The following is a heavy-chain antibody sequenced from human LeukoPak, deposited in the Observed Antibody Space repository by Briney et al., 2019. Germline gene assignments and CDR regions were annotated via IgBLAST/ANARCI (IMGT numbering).Heavy chain of an antibody. Sequence: SETLSLTCTVSGGSISSSSYYWGWIRQPPGKGLEWIGSIYYSGSTYYNPSLKSRVTISVDTSKNQFSLKLSSVTAADTAVYYCARDWRIVAAGLFDPWGQGTLVTVSS. CDR3: ARDWRIVAAGLFDP. V-gene: IGHV4-39*07. CDR2: IYYSGST. CDR1: GGSISSSSYY. D-gene: IGHD6-13*01. J-gene: IGHJ5*02.